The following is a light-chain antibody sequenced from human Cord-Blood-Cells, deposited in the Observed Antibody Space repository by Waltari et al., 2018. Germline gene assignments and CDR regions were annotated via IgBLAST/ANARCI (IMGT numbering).Light chain of an antibody. CDR2: EGS. V-gene: IGLV2-23*01. Sequence: QSALTQPASVSGSPGQSITISCTGTSSDVGSYNLVPCYQQHPGKAPKRMIYEGSKRPSGVSNRFSDSKSGITASLTISWLQAEDEADYYCCSYAGYVFGTGTKVTVL. CDR1: SSDVGSYNL. CDR3: CSYAGYV. J-gene: IGLJ1*01.